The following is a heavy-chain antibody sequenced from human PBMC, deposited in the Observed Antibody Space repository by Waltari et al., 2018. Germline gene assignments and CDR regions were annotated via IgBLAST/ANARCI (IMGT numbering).Heavy chain of an antibody. CDR1: GGSFSGYY. CDR3: ASLRFGDY. V-gene: IGHV4-34*01. J-gene: IGHJ4*02. CDR2: INHSGST. Sequence: QVQLQQWGAGLLKPSETLSLTCAVYGGSFSGYYWSWIRQPPGKGLEWIGEINHSGSTNYNPSLKSRVTISVDTSKNQFSLKLSSVTAADTTVYYCASLRFGDYWGQGTLVTVSS. D-gene: IGHD3-3*01.